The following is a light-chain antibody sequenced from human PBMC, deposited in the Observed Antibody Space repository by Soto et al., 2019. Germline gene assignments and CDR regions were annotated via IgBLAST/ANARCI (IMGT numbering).Light chain of an antibody. Sequence: QSVLTQPPSASGSPGQSVTISCTGTSSDVGGYNYVSWYQHHPGKAPKLMIYEVSKRPSGVPDRFSGSKSGNTASLTVSGLQADDEADYYCNSYAGNSWVFGGGTMLTVL. CDR2: EVS. V-gene: IGLV2-8*01. CDR3: NSYAGNSWV. J-gene: IGLJ3*02. CDR1: SSDVGGYNY.